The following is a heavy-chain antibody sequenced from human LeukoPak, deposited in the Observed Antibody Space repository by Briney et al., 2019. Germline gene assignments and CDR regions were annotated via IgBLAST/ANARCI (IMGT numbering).Heavy chain of an antibody. Sequence: GASVKVSCKVSGYTLTELSMHWVRQAPGKGLEWMGGFDPEDGETIYAQKFQGRVTMTKDTSTVTAYMELSSLRSEDTAVYYCATILRFLEWLSFDYWGQGTLVTVSS. CDR2: FDPEDGET. V-gene: IGHV1-24*01. CDR1: GYTLTELS. CDR3: ATILRFLEWLSFDY. J-gene: IGHJ4*02. D-gene: IGHD3-3*01.